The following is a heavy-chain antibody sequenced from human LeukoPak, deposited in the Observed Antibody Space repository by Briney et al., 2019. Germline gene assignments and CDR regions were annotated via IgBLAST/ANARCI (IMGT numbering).Heavy chain of an antibody. CDR2: ISYDGSNK. J-gene: IGHJ4*02. V-gene: IGHV3-30*04. Sequence: GGSLRLSCAASGFTFSDYEMNWVRQAPGKGLEWVAVISYDGSNKYYADSVKGRFTISRDNSKNTLYLQMNSLRAEDTAVYYCARDLEGSGDYWGQGTLVTVSS. CDR3: ARDLEGSGDY. CDR1: GFTFSDYE. D-gene: IGHD3-3*01.